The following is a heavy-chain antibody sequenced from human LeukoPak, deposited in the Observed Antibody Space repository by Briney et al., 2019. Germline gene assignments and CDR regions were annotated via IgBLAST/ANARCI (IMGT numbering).Heavy chain of an antibody. CDR1: GYIFTSFY. CDR3: ARDPGANYFDY. Sequence: ASLKVSCKASGYIFTSFYMHWVRQAPGQGLEWMGWLNPNSGGTKYAQKFQGRVTMTSDTSINTAYMELSRLRPDDTAVYYCARDPGANYFDYWGQGTLVTVSS. D-gene: IGHD7-27*01. V-gene: IGHV1-2*02. J-gene: IGHJ4*02. CDR2: LNPNSGGT.